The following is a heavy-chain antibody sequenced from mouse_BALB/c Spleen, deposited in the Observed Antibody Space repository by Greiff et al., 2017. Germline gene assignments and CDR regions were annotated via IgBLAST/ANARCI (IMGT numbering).Heavy chain of an antibody. CDR1: GFSLSTSGMG. V-gene: IGHV8-8*01. Sequence: QVTLKESGPGILQPSQTLSLTCSFSGFSLSTSGMGVGWIRQPSGKGLEWLAHIWWDDDKYYNTALKSGLTISKDTSKNQVFLKIASVDTADTATYYCARMGYDYFDYWGQGTTLTVSS. CDR3: ARMGYDYFDY. J-gene: IGHJ2*01. D-gene: IGHD2-14*01. CDR2: IWWDDDK.